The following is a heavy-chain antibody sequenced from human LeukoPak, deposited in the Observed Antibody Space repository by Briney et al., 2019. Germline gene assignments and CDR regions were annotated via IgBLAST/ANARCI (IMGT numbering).Heavy chain of an antibody. CDR3: ARTIAAAGTVDY. CDR1: GYTFINYA. CDR2: INAGNGNT. J-gene: IGHJ4*02. V-gene: IGHV1-3*01. Sequence: ASVKVSCKASGYTFINYAINWGRQAPGQRLEWMGWINAGNGNTKYAQKLQGRVTMTTDTSTSTAYMELRSLRSDDTAVYYCARTIAAAGTVDYWGQGTLVTVSS. D-gene: IGHD6-13*01.